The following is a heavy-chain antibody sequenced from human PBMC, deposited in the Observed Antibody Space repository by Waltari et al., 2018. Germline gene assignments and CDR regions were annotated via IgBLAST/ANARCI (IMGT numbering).Heavy chain of an antibody. D-gene: IGHD4-17*01. V-gene: IGHV3-48*03. CDR1: GFTFRSYE. CDR2: ISSSGSTI. CDR3: ARTVTSYSYYYYYGMDV. J-gene: IGHJ6*02. Sequence: EVQLVESGGGLVQPGGSLRLSCAASGFTFRSYEMNWVRQAPGKGLEWVSYISSSGSTIYYAESVTGRFTTSRDNAKNSLYLQMNSLRADDTAVYYCARTVTSYSYYYYYGMDVWGQGTTVTVSS.